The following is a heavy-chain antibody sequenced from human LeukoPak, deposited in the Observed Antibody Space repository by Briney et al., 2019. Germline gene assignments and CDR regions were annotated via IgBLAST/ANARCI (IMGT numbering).Heavy chain of an antibody. V-gene: IGHV4-59*01. D-gene: IGHD4-23*01. CDR2: TSHSGST. CDR3: ARANDFGGTNDAFDI. J-gene: IGHJ3*02. CDR1: GGSMMTYY. Sequence: PSETLSLTCTVSGGSMMTYYWSWVRQPPGKGLEWVGYTSHSGSTTYSPSLQSRVSISVDTSKNQFSLKLNSVTAADTAVFYCARANDFGGTNDAFDIWGQGTMVTVSS.